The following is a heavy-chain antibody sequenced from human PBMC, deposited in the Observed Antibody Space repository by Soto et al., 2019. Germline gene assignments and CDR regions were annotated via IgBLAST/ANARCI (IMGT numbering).Heavy chain of an antibody. CDR3: AGFVVPASRNSDFDY. D-gene: IGHD2-2*01. Sequence: SETLSLTCTVSGISVSTSDYYWGWVRQPPGKGLDWIGNIYYSGSTFYNPSLRSRVTLSVDTSKNQFSLGLNSVTAADTAVYFCAGFVVPASRNSDFDYWGQGTLVTVPQ. CDR1: GISVSTSDYY. V-gene: IGHV4-39*01. J-gene: IGHJ4*02. CDR2: IYYSGST.